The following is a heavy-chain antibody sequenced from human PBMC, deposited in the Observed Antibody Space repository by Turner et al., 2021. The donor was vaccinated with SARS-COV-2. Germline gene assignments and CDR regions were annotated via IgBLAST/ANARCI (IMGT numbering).Heavy chain of an antibody. V-gene: IGHV3-23*01. D-gene: IGHD2-2*01. J-gene: IGHJ4*02. CDR2: ISASGGDT. CDR3: AADCTSASCYSRNADY. Sequence: EVQLLESGGGLLQPGGSLRLSCSASVFTFSNFAMTWVRQAPGRGLEWVSAISASGGDTHYADSVKGRFTISRDNSKSTLYLQVNSLRAEDTAMYYCAADCTSASCYSRNADYWGQGTLVTVSS. CDR1: VFTFSNFA.